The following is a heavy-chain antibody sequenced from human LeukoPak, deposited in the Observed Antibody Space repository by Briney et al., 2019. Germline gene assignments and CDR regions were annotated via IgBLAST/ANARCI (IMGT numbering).Heavy chain of an antibody. CDR2: FDPEDGEA. CDR3: ATIGYSGSYFHY. V-gene: IGHV1-24*01. CDR1: GYTLTELS. Sequence: ASVKVSCKVSGYTLTELSMHWVRQAPGKGLEWMGGFDPEDGEAIYAQKFQGRVTMTEDTSTDTAYMELSSLRSEDTAVYYCATIGYSGSYFHYWGQGTLVTVSS. D-gene: IGHD1-26*01. J-gene: IGHJ4*02.